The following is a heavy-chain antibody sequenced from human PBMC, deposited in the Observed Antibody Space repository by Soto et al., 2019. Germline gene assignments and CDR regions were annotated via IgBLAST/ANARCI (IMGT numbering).Heavy chain of an antibody. CDR3: AIGGGQIYYKGLDV. Sequence: PGGSLRLSCVASGLFFSDYYLSWIRQAPGKALERVAYISGTGDTKYYADSVTGRFTISRDNPKNSLYLQMNSLRPEDAAVYYCAIGGGQIYYKGLDVWGQGTTVTVSS. V-gene: IGHV3-11*01. CDR2: ISGTGDTK. D-gene: IGHD3-10*01. J-gene: IGHJ6*02. CDR1: GLFFSDYY.